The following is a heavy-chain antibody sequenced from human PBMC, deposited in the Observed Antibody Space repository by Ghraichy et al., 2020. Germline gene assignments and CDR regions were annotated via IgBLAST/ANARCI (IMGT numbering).Heavy chain of an antibody. D-gene: IGHD5-12*01. CDR1: GGSISSYY. J-gene: IGHJ3*02. Sequence: SETLSLTCTVSGGSISSYYWSWIRQPAGKGLEWIGRIYTSGSTNYNPSLKSRVTMSVDTSKNQFSLKLSSVTAADTAVYYCARDESGYSLHDAFDIWGQGTMVTVSS. CDR2: IYTSGST. CDR3: ARDESGYSLHDAFDI. V-gene: IGHV4-4*07.